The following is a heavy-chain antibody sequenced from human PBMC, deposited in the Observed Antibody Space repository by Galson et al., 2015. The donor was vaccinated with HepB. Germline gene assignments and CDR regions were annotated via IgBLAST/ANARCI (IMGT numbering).Heavy chain of an antibody. CDR1: GGSVSSGSHY. CDR3: ARHEVLWGGVQLWYGAFDI. CDR2: IYYSGST. Sequence: SETLSLTCTVSGGSVSSGSHYWSWIRQPPGKGLEWIGYIYYSGSTNYNPSLKSRVTISVDTSKNQFSLKLSSVTAADTAVYYCARHEVLWGGVQLWYGAFDIWGQGTMVTVSS. J-gene: IGHJ3*02. V-gene: IGHV4-61*01. D-gene: IGHD5-18*01.